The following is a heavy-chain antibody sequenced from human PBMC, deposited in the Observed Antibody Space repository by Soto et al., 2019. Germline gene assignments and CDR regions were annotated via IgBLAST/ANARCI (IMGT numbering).Heavy chain of an antibody. J-gene: IGHJ3*02. V-gene: IGHV3-30*01. CDR3: AREGDYYDSSGYHAFDI. CDR2: ISYDGTNK. Sequence: PGGSLRLSCAASGFTFRSYAMDWVRQAPGKGLEWVAVISYDGTNKYYADSVKGRFTISRDNSKNTLSLQMNSLRAEDTDVYNCAREGDYYDSSGYHAFDIWGKGTMVT. CDR1: GFTFRSYA. D-gene: IGHD3-22*01.